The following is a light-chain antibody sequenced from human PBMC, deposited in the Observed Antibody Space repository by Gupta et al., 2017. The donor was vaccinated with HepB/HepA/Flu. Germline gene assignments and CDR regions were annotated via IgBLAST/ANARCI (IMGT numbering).Light chain of an antibody. V-gene: IGLV2-11*01. Sequence: QSALTQPRSVSGSPGPSVTISCTGTSTDVGNYNYVSWYQQHPGKAPKLMIYDVIKRPAGVPDRFSGSKSGNTASLTISGLQAEDEADYYCCSYAGTYTYVFGNGTKVTVL. J-gene: IGLJ1*01. CDR1: STDVGNYNY. CDR2: DVI. CDR3: CSYAGTYTYV.